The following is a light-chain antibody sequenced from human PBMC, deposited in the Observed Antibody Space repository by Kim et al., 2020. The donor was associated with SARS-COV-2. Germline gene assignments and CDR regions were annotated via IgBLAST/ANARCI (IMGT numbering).Light chain of an antibody. V-gene: IGLV1-51*01. CDR3: GTWDSSLSAYV. CDR1: SSNIGSNY. Sequence: GQKVTISCSGNSSNIGSNYVTWYQQLPGTAPKLLIYDTAKRPSGNPDRFSGSKSGTSATLGITGLQTGDEADYYCGTWDSSLSAYVFGTGTKVTVL. CDR2: DTA. J-gene: IGLJ1*01.